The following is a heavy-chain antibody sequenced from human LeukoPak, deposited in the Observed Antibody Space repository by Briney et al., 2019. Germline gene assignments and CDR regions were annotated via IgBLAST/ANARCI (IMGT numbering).Heavy chain of an antibody. J-gene: IGHJ3*02. CDR1: GFTFSSYN. Sequence: GGSLRLSCEASGFTFSSYNMNWVRPAPGKGLEWVSSISSSSYIYYADSVKGRFTISRDNAKNSLYLQMNSLRAEDTAVYYCARDRARYYDSSGHPLDAFDIWGQGTMVTVSS. V-gene: IGHV3-21*01. D-gene: IGHD3-22*01. CDR2: ISSSSYI. CDR3: ARDRARYYDSSGHPLDAFDI.